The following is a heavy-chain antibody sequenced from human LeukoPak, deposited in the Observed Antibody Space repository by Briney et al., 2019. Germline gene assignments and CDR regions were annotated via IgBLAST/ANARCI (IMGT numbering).Heavy chain of an antibody. J-gene: IGHJ4*02. CDR1: GFTFSSYA. Sequence: GGSLRLSCAASGFTFSSYAMSWVRQAPGKGLEWVSGISASGASTYYADSVKGRFAISRDYSKNTLYLQISSLRPEDTAVYYCAKDRYYDFWSGPRYWGQGTLVTVSS. CDR3: AKDRYYDFWSGPRY. CDR2: ISASGAST. D-gene: IGHD3-3*01. V-gene: IGHV3-23*01.